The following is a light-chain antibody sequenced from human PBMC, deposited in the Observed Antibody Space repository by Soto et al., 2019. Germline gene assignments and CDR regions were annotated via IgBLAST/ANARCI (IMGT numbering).Light chain of an antibody. Sequence: EIVLTQSPATLSLSPGERATLSCRASQSIGSYLAWYQQKPGQAPRLLIYDASNRATGIPARFSGSGSGTDFTLTVSSLEPEDFAVYYCQQRSNWPLTYTFGQGTQLEIK. V-gene: IGKV3-11*01. CDR1: QSIGSY. CDR3: QQRSNWPLTYT. J-gene: IGKJ2*01. CDR2: DAS.